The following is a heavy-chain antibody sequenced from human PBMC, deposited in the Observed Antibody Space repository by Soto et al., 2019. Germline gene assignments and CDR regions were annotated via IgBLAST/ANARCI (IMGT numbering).Heavy chain of an antibody. Sequence: PGGSLRLSCVASGFTFRTYTMNWVRQAPGKGLEWVSGIRGFSPYTFYSESVKGRFTISRDNAKNSLYLQMNSLRAEDTAVYYCASRRVTVAATYDYWGQGTLVTVSS. CDR3: ASRRVTVAATYDY. V-gene: IGHV3-21*01. J-gene: IGHJ4*02. CDR1: GFTFRTYT. D-gene: IGHD2-15*01. CDR2: IRGFSPYT.